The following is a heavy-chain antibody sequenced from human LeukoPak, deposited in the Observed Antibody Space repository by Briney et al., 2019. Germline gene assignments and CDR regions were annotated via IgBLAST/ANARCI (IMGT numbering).Heavy chain of an antibody. D-gene: IGHD3-10*01. V-gene: IGHV4-59*08. J-gene: IGHJ4*02. CDR1: GGSISSYY. CDR2: IYYSGST. Sequence: SETLSLTCTVSGGSISSYYWSWIRQPPGKGLEWIGYIYYSGSTNYNPSLKSRVTISVDTSKNQFSLKLSSVTAADTAVYYCARGHYYGSGSYYWGQGTLVTVSS. CDR3: ARGHYYGSGSYY.